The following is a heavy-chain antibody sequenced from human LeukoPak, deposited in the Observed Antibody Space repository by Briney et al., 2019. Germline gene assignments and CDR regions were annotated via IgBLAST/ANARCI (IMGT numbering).Heavy chain of an antibody. J-gene: IGHJ6*02. Sequence: AGGSLRLSCAASGSTFSSYWMSWVRQAPGKGLEWVANIKQDGSEKYYVDSVKGRFTISRDNAKNSLYLQMNSLRAEDTAVYYCARDLRLVRYYYDSSGYDYGMDVWGQGTTVTVSS. D-gene: IGHD3-22*01. CDR1: GSTFSSYW. CDR3: ARDLRLVRYYYDSSGYDYGMDV. CDR2: IKQDGSEK. V-gene: IGHV3-7*01.